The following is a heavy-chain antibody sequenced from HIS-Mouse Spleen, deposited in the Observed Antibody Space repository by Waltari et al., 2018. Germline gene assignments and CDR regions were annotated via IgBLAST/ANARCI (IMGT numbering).Heavy chain of an antibody. V-gene: IGHV3-74*01. CDR3: ARDLGYSSSSEVWFDP. D-gene: IGHD6-6*01. CDR1: GFTFSSYC. Sequence: EVQLVESGGGLVQPGASLRLSCAASGFTFSSYCMPWVRQAPGKGLVGVSRINSDGSSTSYADSVKGRFTISRDNAKNTLYLQMNSLRAEDTAVYYCARDLGYSSSSEVWFDPWGQGTLVTVSS. J-gene: IGHJ5*02. CDR2: INSDGSST.